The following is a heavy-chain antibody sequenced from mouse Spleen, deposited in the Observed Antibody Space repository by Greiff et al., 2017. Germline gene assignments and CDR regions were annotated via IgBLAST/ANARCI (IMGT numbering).Heavy chain of an antibody. D-gene: IGHD2-10*02. CDR3: ARGGYGNYEDFDY. Sequence: VQLQQSGPELVKPGASVKLSCKASGYTFTSYDINWVKQRPGQGLEWIGWIYPRDGSTKYNEKFKGKATLTVDKPSSTAYMQLSSLTSEDSAVYYCARGGYGNYEDFDYWGQGTTLTVSS. CDR1: GYTFTSYD. CDR2: IYPRDGST. V-gene: IGHV1-85*01. J-gene: IGHJ2*01.